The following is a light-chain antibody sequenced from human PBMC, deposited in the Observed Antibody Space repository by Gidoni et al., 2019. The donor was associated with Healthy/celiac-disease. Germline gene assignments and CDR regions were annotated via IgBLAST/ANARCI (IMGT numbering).Light chain of an antibody. CDR1: QGISSY. Sequence: DIQLTQSPSFLSASVGDRVTIPCRASQGISSYLAWYQQKPGKAPKLLIYAASTLQSGVPSSFSGSGSGTEFTLTISSLQPEDFATYYCQQLNSFSTFGGGTKVEIK. CDR2: AAS. V-gene: IGKV1-9*01. J-gene: IGKJ4*01. CDR3: QQLNSFST.